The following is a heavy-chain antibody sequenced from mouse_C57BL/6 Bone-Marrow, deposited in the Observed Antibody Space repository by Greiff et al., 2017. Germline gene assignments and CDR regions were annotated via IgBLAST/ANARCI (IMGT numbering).Heavy chain of an antibody. J-gene: IGHJ1*03. Sequence: VQLQQSGAELARPGASVKMSCKASGYTFTSYTMHWVKQRPGQGLEWIGYINPSSGYTKYNQKFKDKATVTADKSSSTAYMQMSSLTSEDSAVYYGASYGITTVYYDVGGTGTTVTVSA. CDR1: GYTFTSYT. CDR3: ASYGITTVYYDV. D-gene: IGHD1-1*01. CDR2: INPSSGYT. V-gene: IGHV1-4*01.